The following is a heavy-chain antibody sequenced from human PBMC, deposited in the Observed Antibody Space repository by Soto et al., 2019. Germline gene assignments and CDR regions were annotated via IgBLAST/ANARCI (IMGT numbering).Heavy chain of an antibody. V-gene: IGHV3-23*01. CDR1: GFTFTSYG. J-gene: IGHJ4*02. D-gene: IGHD2-2*01. Sequence: GSLRLSCAASGFTFTSYGMSWYRQSPGKGLEWVSDISGSGDGTRYADSVKGRFAMSRDNSKSTVFLEMSSLRVEDTAVYYCAKVQLPDIMGAPGYWGQGTLVTVSS. CDR2: ISGSGDGT. CDR3: AKVQLPDIMGAPGY.